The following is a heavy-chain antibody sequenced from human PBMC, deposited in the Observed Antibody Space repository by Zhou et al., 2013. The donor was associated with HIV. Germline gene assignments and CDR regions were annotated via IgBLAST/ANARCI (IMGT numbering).Heavy chain of an antibody. Sequence: QVQLVQSGTEVKKPGSSVQVSCKASGGTFSSFAFSWVRQAPGQGLEWMGGIIPVYGATNYVQKFQGRVTITTDESTSTVYMELSSLRSEDTAVYYCARDMALRYSDYYYGMDVWGQGTTVTVS. CDR3: ARDMALRYSDYYYGMDV. J-gene: IGHJ6*02. V-gene: IGHV1-69*05. CDR2: IIPVYGAT. D-gene: IGHD3-9*01. CDR1: GGTFSSFA.